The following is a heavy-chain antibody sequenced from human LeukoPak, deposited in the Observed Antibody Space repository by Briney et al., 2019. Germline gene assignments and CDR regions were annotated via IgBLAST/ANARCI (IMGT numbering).Heavy chain of an antibody. V-gene: IGHV3-72*01. J-gene: IGHJ3*02. D-gene: IGHD4-17*01. CDR2: TRNKANSYTT. Sequence: PGGSLRLSCAASGFTFSDHYMDWVRQAPGKGLEWVGRTRNKANSYTTEYAASVKGRFTISRDDSKNSLYLQMNSLKTEDTAVYYCARVDYGDSLDAFEIWGQGTMVTVSS. CDR3: ARVDYGDSLDAFEI. CDR1: GFTFSDHY.